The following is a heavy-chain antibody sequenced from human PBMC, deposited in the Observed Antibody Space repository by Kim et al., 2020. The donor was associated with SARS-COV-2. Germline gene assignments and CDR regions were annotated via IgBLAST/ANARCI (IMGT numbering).Heavy chain of an antibody. V-gene: IGHV4-39*01. D-gene: IGHD5-12*01. J-gene: IGHJ4*02. Sequence: NPSLKGRVTISVDTSKNQFSLKLSSVTAADTAVYYCARRSGYDFSTFDYWGQGTLVTVSS. CDR3: ARRSGYDFSTFDY.